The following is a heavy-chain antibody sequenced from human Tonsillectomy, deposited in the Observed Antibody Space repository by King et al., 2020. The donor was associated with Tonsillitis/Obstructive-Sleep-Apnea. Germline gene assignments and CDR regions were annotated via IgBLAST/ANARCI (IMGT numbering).Heavy chain of an antibody. CDR1: GGSFRGYY. D-gene: IGHD4-17*01. Sequence: VQLQQWGAGLLKPSETLSLNCVVYGGSFRGYYWSWIRQPPGKGQEWIGEINHSGSTDYNPSLKSRVTISVDTSKNQFSLKLSSVTAADTAVYYCARLDYGDPNWYFDLWGRGTLVTVSS. CDR2: INHSGST. J-gene: IGHJ2*01. V-gene: IGHV4-34*01. CDR3: ARLDYGDPNWYFDL.